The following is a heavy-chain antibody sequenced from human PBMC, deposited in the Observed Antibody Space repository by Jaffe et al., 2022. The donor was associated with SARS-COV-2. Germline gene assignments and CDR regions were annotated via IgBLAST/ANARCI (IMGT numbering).Heavy chain of an antibody. J-gene: IGHJ4*02. CDR1: GFSFSSYS. D-gene: IGHD4-17*01. CDR3: AKVLIGAGDYPPFDY. CDR2: ITGSASAT. V-gene: IGHV3-23*01. Sequence: EVQLLESGGGLVQSGGSLRLSCVASGFSFSSYSMSWVRQAPGKGLEWVAAITGSASATQYAKSVKGRFTISRDNSKNTLSLQMNSLRADDTAVYYCAKVLIGAGDYPPFDYWGQGTLVTVSS.